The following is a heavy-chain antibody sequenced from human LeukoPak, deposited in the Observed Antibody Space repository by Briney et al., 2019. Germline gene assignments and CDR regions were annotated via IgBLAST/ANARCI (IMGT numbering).Heavy chain of an antibody. V-gene: IGHV1-2*02. D-gene: IGHD2-8*02. CDR2: VNHHSGTT. CDR1: GYTFTDYC. Sequence: ASVKVSCKTSGYTFTDYCIHWVRQAPGQGLEWMGWVNHHSGTTTYAQKFQGRVSMTTDTSINTVHVEMSRLRLDDTALYFCARIGAHYDSDGEYYTHGFDEWGQGTMVTVFS. J-gene: IGHJ3*01. CDR3: ARIGAHYDSDGEYYTHGFDE.